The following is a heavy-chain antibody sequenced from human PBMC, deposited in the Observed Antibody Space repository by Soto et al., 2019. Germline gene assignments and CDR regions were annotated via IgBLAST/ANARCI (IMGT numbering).Heavy chain of an antibody. Sequence: PSETLSLTCPVSGGSINSNYWSWIRQPPGKGLEWIGYINHSGSTNYNPSLMSRVTISVDTSKNQFSLKLRSVTAADTAVYYCARTGNSGYFWSVDYWGQGTLVTVSS. V-gene: IGHV4-59*01. D-gene: IGHD3-22*01. J-gene: IGHJ4*02. CDR2: INHSGST. CDR3: ARTGNSGYFWSVDY. CDR1: GGSINSNY.